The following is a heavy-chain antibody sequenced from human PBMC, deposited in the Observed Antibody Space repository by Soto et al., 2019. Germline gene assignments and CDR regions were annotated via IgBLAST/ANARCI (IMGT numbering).Heavy chain of an antibody. CDR1: GFTFSSYE. CDR2: ISSSGSTI. J-gene: IGHJ6*02. D-gene: IGHD6-6*01. V-gene: IGHV3-48*03. Sequence: XGSLKLSCAASGFTFSSYEMNWVRQAPGKGLEWVSYISSSGSTIYYADSVKGRFTISRDNAKNSLYLQMNSLRAEDTAVYYCARGIAARRYYYYYGMDVWGQGTTVTVSS. CDR3: ARGIAARRYYYYYGMDV.